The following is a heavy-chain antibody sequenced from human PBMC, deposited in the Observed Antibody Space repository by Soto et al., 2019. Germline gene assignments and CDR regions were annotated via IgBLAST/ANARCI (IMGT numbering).Heavy chain of an antibody. CDR2: ISAYNGNT. V-gene: IGHV1-18*01. D-gene: IGHD3-9*01. CDR1: GYTFTSYG. J-gene: IGHJ6*02. CDR3: ARDHYDILTGYYGDYYGMDV. Sequence: ASVKVSFKASGYTFTSYGISWVRQAPGQGLERMGWISAYNGNTNYAQKLQGRVTMTTDTSTSTAYMELRSLRSDDTAVYYCARDHYDILTGYYGDYYGMDVWGQGTTVTVSS.